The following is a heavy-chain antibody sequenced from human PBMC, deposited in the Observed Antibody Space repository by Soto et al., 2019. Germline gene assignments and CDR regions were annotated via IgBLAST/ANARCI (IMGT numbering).Heavy chain of an antibody. D-gene: IGHD1-26*01. V-gene: IGHV3-30-3*01. Sequence: QVQRVESGGGVVQTGRSLRLSCAAAAFTFNNYAMYWVRQAPGKGLEWVAIIAYDGGNKYYTDSVKGRFTISRDNSNNTLYLQMNSLRAEDTALYYCARALYSVTYYIVSIDLWGQGTLVTVSS. CDR1: AFTFNNYA. CDR3: ARALYSVTYYIVSIDL. CDR2: IAYDGGNK. J-gene: IGHJ4*02.